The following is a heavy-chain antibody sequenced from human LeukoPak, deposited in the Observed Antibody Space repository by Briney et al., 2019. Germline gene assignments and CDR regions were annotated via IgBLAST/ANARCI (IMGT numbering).Heavy chain of an antibody. CDR3: AGGTYVATIAY. J-gene: IGHJ4*02. CDR1: GGSISSYY. CDR2: IYYSGST. Sequence: PSETLSLTCTVSGGSISSYYWSWIRQPPGKGLEWIGYIYYSGSTNYNPSLKSRVTISVDTSKNQFSLELSSVTAADTALYYCAGGTYVATIAYWGQGTLVTVSS. V-gene: IGHV4-59*01. D-gene: IGHD5-12*01.